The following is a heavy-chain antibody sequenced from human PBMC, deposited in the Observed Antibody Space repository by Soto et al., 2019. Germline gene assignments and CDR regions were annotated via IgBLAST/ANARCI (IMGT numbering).Heavy chain of an antibody. J-gene: IGHJ6*02. D-gene: IGHD6-13*01. CDR1: GGTFSSYA. CDR3: ASLAAQSYNYYYGMDV. CDR2: IIPIFGTA. Sequence: QVQLVQSGAEVKKPGSSVKVSCKASGGTFSSYAISWVRQAPGQGLEWMGGIIPIFGTANYAQKFQGRVTITADESTSTAYMELSSLRSEDTAVYYCASLAAQSYNYYYGMDVWGQGTTVTVSS. V-gene: IGHV1-69*01.